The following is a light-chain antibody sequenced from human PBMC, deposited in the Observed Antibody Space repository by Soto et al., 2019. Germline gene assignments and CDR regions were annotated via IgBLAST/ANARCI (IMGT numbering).Light chain of an antibody. CDR2: SNN. V-gene: IGLV1-44*01. Sequence: QSVLTQPPSASVTPGQRVTISCSGSRSNIGSNTVNWYQQLPGTAPKLLIYSNNQRPSGVPDRFSGSKSGTSASLAISGLQSEDEADYYCAAWDDSLNGDNYVFGTGTKVTVL. J-gene: IGLJ1*01. CDR1: RSNIGSNT. CDR3: AAWDDSLNGDNYV.